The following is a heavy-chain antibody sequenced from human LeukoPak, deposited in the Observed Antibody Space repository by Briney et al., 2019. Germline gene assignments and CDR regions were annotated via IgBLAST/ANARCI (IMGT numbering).Heavy chain of an antibody. V-gene: IGHV4-39*01. CDR2: IYYSGST. D-gene: IGHD3-22*01. CDR3: ARLNYYYDSSGYYPSSPFDY. J-gene: IGHJ4*02. Sequence: IPSETLSLTCTVSGGSISSSSYYWGWIRQPPGKGLEWIGSIYYSGSTYYNPSLKSRVTISVDTSKNQFSLKLSSVTAADTAVYYCARLNYYYDSSGYYPSSPFDYWGQGTLVTVSS. CDR1: GGSISSSSYY.